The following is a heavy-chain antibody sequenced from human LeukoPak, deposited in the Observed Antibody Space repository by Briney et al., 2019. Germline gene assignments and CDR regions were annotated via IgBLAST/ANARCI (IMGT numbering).Heavy chain of an antibody. CDR1: GFTFSSYE. J-gene: IGHJ4*02. D-gene: IGHD2-21*01. Sequence: GGSLGLSCGASGFTFSSYEMNWVRQAPGKGREWGSYISSIGSTIYYADSVKGRFTISRDNAKNSLYLQMNSLRAEDTAVYYCARVLFRAFDYWGQGTLVTVSS. CDR3: ARVLFRAFDY. V-gene: IGHV3-48*03. CDR2: ISSIGSTI.